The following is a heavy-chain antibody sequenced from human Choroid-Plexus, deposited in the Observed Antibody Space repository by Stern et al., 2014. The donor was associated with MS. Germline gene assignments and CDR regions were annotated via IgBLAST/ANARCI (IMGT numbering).Heavy chain of an antibody. CDR2: LYYGGSP. Sequence: VQLVQSGSGLVKPSQTLSLTCSVSGYSITSDAFSWTWIRPAPGKGLEWIGYLYYGGSPLYNPAPRIRINISVDTSKNHFSLGLNSGAAADTAVYYCARGRSRVHPPLDPWGQGTLVTVSS. D-gene: IGHD2-2*01. V-gene: IGHV4-30-2*01. CDR3: ARGRSRVHPPLDP. J-gene: IGHJ5*02. CDR1: GYSITSDAFS.